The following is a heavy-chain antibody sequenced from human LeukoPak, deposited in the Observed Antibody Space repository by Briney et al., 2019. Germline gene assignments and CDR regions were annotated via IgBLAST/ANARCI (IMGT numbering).Heavy chain of an antibody. Sequence: ASVKVSCKASGYIFTSYYMHWLRQAPGQGLEWVGLINPTGGSTTYAQNFQGRVTMTRDTSTCTVYMEVSRLRSEDTAVYYCARAGYDSSGYYSYWGQGPLVTVSS. CDR1: GYIFTSYY. D-gene: IGHD3-22*01. V-gene: IGHV1-46*01. J-gene: IGHJ4*02. CDR2: INPTGGST. CDR3: ARAGYDSSGYYSY.